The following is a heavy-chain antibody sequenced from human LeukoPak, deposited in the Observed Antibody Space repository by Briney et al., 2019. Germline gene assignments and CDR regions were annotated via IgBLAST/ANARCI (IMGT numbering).Heavy chain of an antibody. J-gene: IGHJ6*02. D-gene: IGHD5-24*01. CDR2: IGGGGDTT. Sequence: GGSLRLSCAASGFTFSNYALSWVRQAPGKGLEWVSGIGGGGDTTYYADSVKGRFTISRDNSKNTLYLQMNSLRAEDTAVYYCARDLFAGDGYSPYYYYGMDVWGQGTTVTVSS. CDR1: GFTFSNYA. CDR3: ARDLFAGDGYSPYYYYGMDV. V-gene: IGHV3-23*01.